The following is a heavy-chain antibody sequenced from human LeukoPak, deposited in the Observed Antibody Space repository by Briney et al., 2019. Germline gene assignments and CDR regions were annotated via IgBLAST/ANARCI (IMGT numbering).Heavy chain of an antibody. CDR2: ISGSGGRT. CDR3: ARKDYYYYDMDV. CDR1: GLTFRDYA. V-gene: IGHV3-23*01. J-gene: IGHJ6*02. Sequence: PGGSLRLSCAASGLTFRDYAMNWARQAPGKGVEGVSSISGSGGRTYYAAPVKGRLTISRDNSKNTLYLHMNSLRAEDTAVYYCARKDYYYYDMDVWGQGTTVTVSS.